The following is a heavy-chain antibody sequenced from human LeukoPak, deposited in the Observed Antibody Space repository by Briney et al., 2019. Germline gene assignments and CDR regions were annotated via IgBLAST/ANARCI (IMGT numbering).Heavy chain of an antibody. CDR3: AREISGIYCSGGSCYGAFDI. D-gene: IGHD2-15*01. Sequence: ASVKVSCKASGYTFTSYYMHWVRQAPGQGLEWVGLINPSAGSTSYAQKFQDRVTMTRDTSTSTVYMELGSLRSEDTAVYYCAREISGIYCSGGSCYGAFDIWGQGTMVTVSS. CDR1: GYTFTSYY. V-gene: IGHV1-46*01. J-gene: IGHJ3*02. CDR2: INPSAGST.